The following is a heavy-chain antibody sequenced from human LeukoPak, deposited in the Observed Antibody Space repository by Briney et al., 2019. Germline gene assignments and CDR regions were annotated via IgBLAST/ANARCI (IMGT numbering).Heavy chain of an antibody. CDR2: INPNSGGT. CDR1: GYTFTGYY. CDR3: ARVLLPSRITMVQQIQH. V-gene: IGHV1-2*02. D-gene: IGHD3-10*01. J-gene: IGHJ1*01. Sequence: ASVKDSCKASGYTFTGYYMHWVRQAPGQGLEWMGWINPNSGGTNYAQKFQGRVTMTRDTSISTAYMELSRLRSDDTAVYYCARVLLPSRITMVQQIQHWGQGTLVTVSS.